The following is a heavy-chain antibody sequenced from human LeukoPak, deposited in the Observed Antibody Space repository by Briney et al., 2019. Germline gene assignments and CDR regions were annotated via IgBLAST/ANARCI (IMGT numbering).Heavy chain of an antibody. V-gene: IGHV3-74*01. CDR3: ARAGNDYCDPYFDY. D-gene: IGHD4-17*01. J-gene: IGHJ4*02. CDR1: GFTFSSYW. CDR2: INSDGSST. Sequence: PGGSLRLSCAASGFTFSSYWMHWVRQAPGKGLVWVSRINSDGSSTSYADSVKGRFTISRDNAKNTLYLQMNSLRVEDTAVYYCARAGNDYCDPYFDYWGQGTLVTVSS.